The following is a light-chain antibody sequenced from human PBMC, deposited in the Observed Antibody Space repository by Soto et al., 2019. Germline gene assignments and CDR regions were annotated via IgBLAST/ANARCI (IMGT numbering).Light chain of an antibody. CDR1: QGINNY. J-gene: IGKJ4*01. V-gene: IGKV1-9*01. Sequence: VVDRFTITCRASQGINNYLTWYQQKPGRAPKLLIYAASTLQSGVPSRFSGFGSGTKFTLTISRLEPEDFAVYYCQQYGSSPLTFGGGTKVDIK. CDR3: QQYGSSPLT. CDR2: AAS.